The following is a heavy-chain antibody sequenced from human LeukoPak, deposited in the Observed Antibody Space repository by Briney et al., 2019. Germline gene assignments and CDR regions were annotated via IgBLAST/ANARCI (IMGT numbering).Heavy chain of an antibody. CDR3: ARDGSGVWFDY. J-gene: IGHJ4*02. V-gene: IGHV1-2*02. Sequence: ASVKVSCKASGYTFTGYYMHWVRQAPGQGLEWMGWINPNSGGTHYAQKFQGRVTMTRDTSISTAYMELGRLRSDDTAIYYCARDGSGVWFDYWGQGTLVTVSS. CDR1: GYTFTGYY. CDR2: INPNSGGT. D-gene: IGHD3-10*01.